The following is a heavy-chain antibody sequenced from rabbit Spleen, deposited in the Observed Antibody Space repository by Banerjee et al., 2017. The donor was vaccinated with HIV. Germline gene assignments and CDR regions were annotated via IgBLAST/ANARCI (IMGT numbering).Heavy chain of an antibody. CDR3: ARDPSSSFSSYGMDL. D-gene: IGHD1-1*01. CDR1: GIDFSSYYY. CDR2: IYAGSSGST. J-gene: IGHJ6*01. V-gene: IGHV1S40*01. Sequence: QSLEESGGGLVKPGGTLTLTCTASGIDFSSYYYMCWVRQAPGKGLEWIACIYAGSSGSTYYATWAKGRFTISKTSTTVTLQMTRLTAADTATYFCARDPSSSFSSYGMDLWGQGTLVTVS.